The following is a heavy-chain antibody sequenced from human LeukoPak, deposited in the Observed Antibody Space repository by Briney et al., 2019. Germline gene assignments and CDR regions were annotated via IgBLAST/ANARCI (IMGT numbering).Heavy chain of an antibody. V-gene: IGHV1-46*01. CDR2: INPSGGST. D-gene: IGHD3-9*01. J-gene: IGHJ4*02. Sequence: ASVKVSCKASGYTFTSYYMHWVRQAPGKGLEWMGIINPSGGSTSYAQKFQGRVTMTRDTSTSTVYMELSSLRSEDTAVYYCARESRPGYFDWLLLIDYWGQGTLVTVSS. CDR1: GYTFTSYY. CDR3: ARESRPGYFDWLLLIDY.